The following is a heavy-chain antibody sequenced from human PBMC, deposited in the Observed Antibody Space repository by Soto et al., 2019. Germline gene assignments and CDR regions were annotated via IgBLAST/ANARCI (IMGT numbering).Heavy chain of an antibody. CDR2: IWHDGSKK. CDR1: GFIFSTYG. CDR3: ARDLSYGSNWFDP. V-gene: IGHV3-33*01. J-gene: IGHJ5*02. Sequence: QVRLVESGGGVVQPGRSLRLSCVGSGFIFSTYGMHWVRQAPGKGLEWVADIWHDGSKKYYVDSVKGRFTISRDDSKNTLYLQMYSLRVEDAAVYYCARDLSYGSNWFDPWGQGTLVTVSS. D-gene: IGHD3-16*01.